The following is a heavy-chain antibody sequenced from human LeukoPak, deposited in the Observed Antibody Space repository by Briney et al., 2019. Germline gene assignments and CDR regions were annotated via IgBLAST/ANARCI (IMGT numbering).Heavy chain of an antibody. CDR3: ASLARGYCSGGSCYYFDY. CDR1: GGSISSGDYY. V-gene: IGHV4-30-4*01. D-gene: IGHD2-15*01. CDR2: IYYSGST. Sequence: SETLSLTCTVSGGSISSGDYYWSWIRQPPGKGLEWTGYIYYSGSTYYNPSLKSRVTISVDTSKNQFPLKLSSVTAADTAVYYCASLARGYCSGGSCYYFDYWGQGTLVTVSS. J-gene: IGHJ4*02.